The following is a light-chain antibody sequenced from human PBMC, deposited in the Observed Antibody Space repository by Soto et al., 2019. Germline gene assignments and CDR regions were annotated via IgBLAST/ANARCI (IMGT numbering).Light chain of an antibody. CDR1: QSLVHSDGNIY. CDR3: MQATQACT. Sequence: DIVLTPTPLSSPVTLGQPASISCRSSQSLVHSDGNIYLTWLQQRPGQPPRLLIYMISNRFSGVPDRFSSSGAGTDFTLKISRVAAEDVGFYYCMQATQACTFGQGTKLEIK. J-gene: IGKJ2*02. CDR2: MIS. V-gene: IGKV2-24*01.